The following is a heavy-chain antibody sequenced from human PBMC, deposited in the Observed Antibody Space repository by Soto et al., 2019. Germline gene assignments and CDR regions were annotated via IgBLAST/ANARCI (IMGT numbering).Heavy chain of an antibody. Sequence: GGSLRLSCAASGFTFSGYYMSWIRQAPGKGLEWVSYISSSSSSTNYADSVKGRFTISRDNAKNSLYLQMDSLRAEDTAVYYCARENGYYGSAGYVLIDYWGQGTLVTVSS. CDR1: GFTFSGYY. CDR2: ISSSSSST. CDR3: ARENGYYGSAGYVLIDY. D-gene: IGHD3-10*01. J-gene: IGHJ4*02. V-gene: IGHV3-11*05.